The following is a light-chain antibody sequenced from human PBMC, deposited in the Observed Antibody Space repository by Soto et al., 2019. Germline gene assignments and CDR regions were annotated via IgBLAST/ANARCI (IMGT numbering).Light chain of an antibody. CDR2: GAS. CDR1: QSVSSN. CDR3: QQYNNWPPT. J-gene: IGKJ1*01. V-gene: IGKV3-15*01. Sequence: IVMTQYPATLSVSPGERSTLSCMASQSVSSNLAWYQQKPGQAPRLLIYGASTRATGIPARFSGSGSGTEFTLTISSLQSEDFAVYYCQQYNNWPPTFGQGTKVDIK.